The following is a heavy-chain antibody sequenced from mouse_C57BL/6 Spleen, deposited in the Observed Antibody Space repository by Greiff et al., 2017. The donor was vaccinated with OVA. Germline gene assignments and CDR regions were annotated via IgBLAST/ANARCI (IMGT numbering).Heavy chain of an antibody. CDR3: AREEASRCFDY. CDR1: GYTFTSYT. J-gene: IGHJ2*01. CDR2: INPSSGYT. D-gene: IGHD6-1*01. V-gene: IGHV1-4*01. Sequence: VKLQESGAELARPGASVKMSCKASGYTFTSYTMHWVKQRPGQGLEWIGYINPSSGYTKYNQKFKDKATLTADKSSSTAYMQLSSLTSEDSAVYYCAREEASRCFDYWGQGTTLTVSS.